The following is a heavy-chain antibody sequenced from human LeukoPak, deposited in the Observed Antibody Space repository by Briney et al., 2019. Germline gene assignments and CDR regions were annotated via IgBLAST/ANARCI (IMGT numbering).Heavy chain of an antibody. CDR2: INPNSGGT. D-gene: IGHD3-22*01. CDR1: RYTFTGYY. J-gene: IGHJ4*02. Sequence: ASVKVSCKASRYTFTGYYMHWVRQAPGQGLEWMGWINPNSGGTNYAQKFQGRVTMTRDTSISTAYMELSRLRSDDTAVYYCARGTYYDSSGYYPNFDYWGQGTLVTVSS. V-gene: IGHV1-2*02. CDR3: ARGTYYDSSGYYPNFDY.